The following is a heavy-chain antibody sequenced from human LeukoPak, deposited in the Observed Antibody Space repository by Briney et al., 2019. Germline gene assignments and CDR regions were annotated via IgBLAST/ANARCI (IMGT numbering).Heavy chain of an antibody. D-gene: IGHD6-19*01. J-gene: IGHJ4*02. V-gene: IGHV4-59*01. CDR3: ARDQEHWLGGLDY. CDR1: GASISTYY. Sequence: PSETLSLTCTVSGASISTYYWSWIRQPPGKGLEWIGYIYHSGGTIYNPSLKGRVTISVDTSKKQFSLKLSSVTTADTAVYYCARDQEHWLGGLDYWGQGILVIVSS. CDR2: IYHSGGT.